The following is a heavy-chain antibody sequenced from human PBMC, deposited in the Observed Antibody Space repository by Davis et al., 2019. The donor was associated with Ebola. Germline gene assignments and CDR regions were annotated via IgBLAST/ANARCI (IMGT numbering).Heavy chain of an antibody. J-gene: IGHJ4*02. CDR2: ILLKSGRT. V-gene: IGHV3-9*01. Sequence: SLKISCAASGFTFSTHWMAWIRQAPGKGLEWVSGILLKSGRTGYADSVKGRFIISRDNARNSMYLQMDSLRVEDTAFYYCGKDLLPGGLDSWGQGTLVTVSS. CDR1: GFTFSTHW. D-gene: IGHD2-15*01. CDR3: GKDLLPGGLDS.